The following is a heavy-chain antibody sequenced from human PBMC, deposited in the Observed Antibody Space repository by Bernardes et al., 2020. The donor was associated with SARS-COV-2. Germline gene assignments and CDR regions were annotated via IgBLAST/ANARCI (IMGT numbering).Heavy chain of an antibody. CDR3: AKGGVAPNTPLDF. Sequence: GGSLRLSCAASGFTFSTYAMIWVRQAPGKGLEWVSTLSAAGGTTYYADSVQGRLTISRDNSRNTLFLQMNSLRAEDTAVYYCAKGGVAPNTPLDFWGQGTLVTVSS. J-gene: IGHJ4*02. V-gene: IGHV3-23*01. CDR2: LSAAGGTT. D-gene: IGHD5-12*01. CDR1: GFTFSTYA.